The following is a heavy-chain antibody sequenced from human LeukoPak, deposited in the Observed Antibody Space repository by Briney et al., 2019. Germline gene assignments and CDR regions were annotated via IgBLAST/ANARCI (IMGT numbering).Heavy chain of an antibody. D-gene: IGHD6-19*01. J-gene: IGHJ6*02. CDR3: ARDQPPPYSSGWYENYYYYGMDV. CDR2: IYHSGST. CDR1: GGSISSSNW. V-gene: IGHV4-4*02. Sequence: SGTLSLTCAVSGGSISSSNWWSWVRQPPGKGLEWIGEIYHSGSTNYNPSLKSRVTISVDKSKNQFSLKLSSVTAADTAVYYCARDQPPPYSSGWYENYYYYGMDVWGQGTTVTVPS.